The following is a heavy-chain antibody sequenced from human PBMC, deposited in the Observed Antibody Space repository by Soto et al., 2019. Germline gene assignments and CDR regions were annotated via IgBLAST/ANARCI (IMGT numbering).Heavy chain of an antibody. CDR3: VRVEMHAGEFTPNFDR. D-gene: IGHD3-16*01. CDR2: IYYTGNT. V-gene: IGHV4-39*01. J-gene: IGHJ4*02. Sequence: SETLSLTCTVSGDSLRSSYHYWGWIRQSPGKGLEWIGSIYYTGNTYYNPSLKSRVSISVDMATNEISLRLRAESVADTAVYYCVRVEMHAGEFTPNFDRWGKGALVTVSS. CDR1: GDSLRSSYHY.